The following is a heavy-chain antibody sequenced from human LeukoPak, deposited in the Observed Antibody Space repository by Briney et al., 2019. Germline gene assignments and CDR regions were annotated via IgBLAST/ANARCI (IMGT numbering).Heavy chain of an antibody. CDR2: ISYDGSNK. V-gene: IGHV3-30*04. Sequence: PGGSLRLSCAASGFTFSSYAMHWVRQAPGKGLEWVAVISYDGSNKYYADSVKGRFTISRDNSKNTLYLQMNSLRAEDTAVYYCALSRPYSSGPRQGHAFDIWGQGTMVTVSS. J-gene: IGHJ3*02. CDR1: GFTFSSYA. CDR3: ALSRPYSSGPRQGHAFDI. D-gene: IGHD6-19*01.